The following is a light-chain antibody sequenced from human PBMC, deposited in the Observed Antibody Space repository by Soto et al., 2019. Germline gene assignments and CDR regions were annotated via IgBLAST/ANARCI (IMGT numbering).Light chain of an antibody. Sequence: QSVLTQPPSVSAAPGQKVTLSCSGSSSNIGNNYVSWYQHLPGTAPKLLIYDNNKRPSGIPDRFSGSKSGTSATLGITGLQTGDEADYYCGTWDSSLSAYVFGTGTKVTVL. CDR2: DNN. J-gene: IGLJ1*01. V-gene: IGLV1-51*01. CDR1: SSNIGNNY. CDR3: GTWDSSLSAYV.